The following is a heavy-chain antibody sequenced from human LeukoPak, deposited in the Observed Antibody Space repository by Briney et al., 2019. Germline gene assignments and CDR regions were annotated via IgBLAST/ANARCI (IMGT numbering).Heavy chain of an antibody. V-gene: IGHV3-21*01. CDR1: GFTFSSSG. CDR2: VTTRDSRM. Sequence: GGSLRLSCAASGFTFSSSGMSWVRQAPGKGLEWVSGVTTRDSRMYYADSVRGRFTLSRDNAKNALHLQMSSLTAEDTGVYYCARDPSIGRFQFFDYWGQGVLVTVSS. D-gene: IGHD6-19*01. J-gene: IGHJ4*02. CDR3: ARDPSIGRFQFFDY.